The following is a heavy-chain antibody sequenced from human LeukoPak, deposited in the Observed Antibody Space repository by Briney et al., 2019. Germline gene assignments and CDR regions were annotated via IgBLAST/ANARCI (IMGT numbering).Heavy chain of an antibody. CDR3: AGALNLGY. Sequence: SETLSLTCNVPGGSINSHYWSWIRQPPGKGLEWIGYIYYSGRTNSNPSLKSRVTISVDMSKNQFSLKLSSVTAADSAVYYCAGALNLGYWGQGTVVTVSS. J-gene: IGHJ4*02. CDR2: IYYSGRT. CDR1: GGSINSHY. V-gene: IGHV4-59*11.